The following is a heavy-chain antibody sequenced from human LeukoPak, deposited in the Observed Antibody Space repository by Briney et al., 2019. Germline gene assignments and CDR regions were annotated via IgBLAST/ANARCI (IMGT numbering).Heavy chain of an antibody. J-gene: IGHJ6*02. D-gene: IGHD3-10*01. V-gene: IGHV3-53*01. CDR2: IYSGGST. CDR1: GFTVSSNY. Sequence: GGSLRLSCAASGFTVSSNYMSWVRQAPGKGLEWVSVIYSGGSTYYADSVKGRFTISRDNSKNTLYLQMNSLRAEDTAVYYCARDNRYYYGSGSYVYGMDVWGQGTTVTVSS. CDR3: ARDNRYYYGSGSYVYGMDV.